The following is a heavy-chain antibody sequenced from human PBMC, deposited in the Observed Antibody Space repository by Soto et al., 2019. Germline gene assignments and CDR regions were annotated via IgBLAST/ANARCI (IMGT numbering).Heavy chain of an antibody. CDR2: IRYDGSSE. CDR3: ARDVATYYDILTGTSPGAY. J-gene: IGHJ4*02. V-gene: IGHV3-30*04. Sequence: GGSLRLSYAASGFTFSRNAMHWVRQAPGKGLEWVSVIRYDGSSEYYADSVKGRFTISRDNSKNTLYLQMNSLRVEDTAVYYCARDVATYYDILTGTSPGAYWGQGTLVTVSS. CDR1: GFTFSRNA. D-gene: IGHD3-9*01.